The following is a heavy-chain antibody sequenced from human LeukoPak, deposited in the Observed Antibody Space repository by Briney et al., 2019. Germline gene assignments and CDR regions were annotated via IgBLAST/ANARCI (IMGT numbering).Heavy chain of an antibody. CDR1: GFTFSSYA. J-gene: IGHJ4*02. CDR3: ARGATVVTADY. D-gene: IGHD4-23*01. V-gene: IGHV3-30-3*01. Sequence: GGSLRLSCAASGFTFSSYATHWVRQAPGKGLEWVAVISYDGSNKYYADSVKGRFTISRDNSKNTLYLQMNSLRAEDTAVYYCARGATVVTADYWGQGTLVTVSS. CDR2: ISYDGSNK.